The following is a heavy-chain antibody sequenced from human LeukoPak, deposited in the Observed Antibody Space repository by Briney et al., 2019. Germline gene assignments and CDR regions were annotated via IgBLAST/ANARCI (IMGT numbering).Heavy chain of an antibody. Sequence: ASVKVSGKASGYTFTSYDINWVRQATGQGLEWMGWMNPNSGNTGFAQKFQGRLTITINTSISTAYMELSSLRSEDTAVYYCARDRGGNWPSSPNKNWFDPWGQGTLVTVSS. D-gene: IGHD6-13*01. CDR1: GYTFTSYD. J-gene: IGHJ5*02. V-gene: IGHV1-8*03. CDR3: ARDRGGNWPSSPNKNWFDP. CDR2: MNPNSGNT.